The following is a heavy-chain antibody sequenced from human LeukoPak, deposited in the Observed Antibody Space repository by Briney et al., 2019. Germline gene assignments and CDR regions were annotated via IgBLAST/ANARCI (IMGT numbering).Heavy chain of an antibody. D-gene: IGHD3-9*01. J-gene: IGHJ6*02. CDR2: ISGSGGST. CDR1: GFTFSSYA. CDR3: PKALPGGRYDTRHYYYYGMDV. Sequence: GGSLRLSCAASGFTFSSYAMSWVRQAPGKGLEWVSAISGSGGSTYHADSVKGRFTISRDNSKNTLYLQMNSLRAEDTAVFYCPKALPGGRYDTRHYYYYGMDVWGQGTTVTVSS. V-gene: IGHV3-23*01.